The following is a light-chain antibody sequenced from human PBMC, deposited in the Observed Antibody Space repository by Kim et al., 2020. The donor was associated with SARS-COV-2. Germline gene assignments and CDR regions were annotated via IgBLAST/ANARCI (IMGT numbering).Light chain of an antibody. CDR1: ESAIGGYNF. J-gene: IGLJ2*01. CDR3: CSYAGTYTLI. CDR2: DVT. Sequence: GQAVTFSCTETESAIGGYNFVSWYQQYPGKPPPPIFYDVTQRPSGVPDRFSASRSGNTASLTISRLQAEDEADYYCCSYAGTYTLIFGGGTQLTVL. V-gene: IGLV2-11*03.